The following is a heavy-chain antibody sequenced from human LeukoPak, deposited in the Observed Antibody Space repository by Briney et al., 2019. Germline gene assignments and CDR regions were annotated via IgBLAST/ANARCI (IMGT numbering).Heavy chain of an antibody. CDR3: ARGGPQWLVLRKRFYFDY. CDR2: ISPSGGST. Sequence: GESLKVSCKPSGYTFTSYYIHWVRQAPGQGLEWMGIISPSGGSTSYPQKFQGRVTMTRDTSTSTVYMELSSLRSEDTALYYCARGGPQWLVLRKRFYFDYWGQGTLVTVSS. D-gene: IGHD6-19*01. V-gene: IGHV1-46*01. CDR1: GYTFTSYY. J-gene: IGHJ4*02.